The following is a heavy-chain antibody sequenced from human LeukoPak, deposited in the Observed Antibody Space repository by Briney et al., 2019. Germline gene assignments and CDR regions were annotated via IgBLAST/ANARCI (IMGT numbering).Heavy chain of an antibody. Sequence: SQTLSLTCTVSGGSISSGYYWGWIRQPPGKGLEWIGSIYHSGSTYYNPSLKSRVTISVDTSKNQFSLKLSSVTAADTAVYYCAYRGGGGKYYYYYYMDVWGKGTTVTISS. CDR2: IYHSGST. D-gene: IGHD3-16*01. J-gene: IGHJ6*03. CDR3: AYRGGGGKYYYYYYMDV. V-gene: IGHV4-38-2*02. CDR1: GGSISSGYY.